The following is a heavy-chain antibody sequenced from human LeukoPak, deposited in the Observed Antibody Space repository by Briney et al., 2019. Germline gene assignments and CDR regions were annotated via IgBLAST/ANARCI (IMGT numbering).Heavy chain of an antibody. D-gene: IGHD6-6*01. V-gene: IGHV1-69*06. CDR2: IIPIFGTA. CDR1: GGTFSSYA. J-gene: IGHJ4*02. CDR3: ARATTIAARFCFDY. Sequence: SVKVSCKASGGTFSSYAISWVRQAPGQGLEWMGGIIPIFGTANYAQKFQGRVTITADKSTSTAYMELSSLRSEDTAVYYCARATTIAARFCFDYWGQGTLVTVSS.